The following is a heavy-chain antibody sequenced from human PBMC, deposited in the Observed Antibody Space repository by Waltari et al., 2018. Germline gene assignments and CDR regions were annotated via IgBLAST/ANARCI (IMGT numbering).Heavy chain of an antibody. Sequence: QVQLQESGPGLVKPSETLSLTCTVSGGSISSYYWSWIRQPPGKGLEWIGYIYYSGSTNYTPPLKIRFTISVDTSKNQFSLKLSSVTAADTAVYYCARTVVPAALVVPAAIVGVVIPIVNWFDPWGQGTLVTVSS. CDR1: GGSISSYY. CDR3: ARTVVPAALVVPAAIVGVVIPIVNWFDP. D-gene: IGHD3-3*01. CDR2: IYYSGST. J-gene: IGHJ5*02. V-gene: IGHV4-59*01.